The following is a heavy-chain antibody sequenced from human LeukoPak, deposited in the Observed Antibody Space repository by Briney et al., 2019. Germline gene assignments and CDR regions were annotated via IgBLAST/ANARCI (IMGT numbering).Heavy chain of an antibody. CDR1: GFTFSSSA. V-gene: IGHV3-30*04. D-gene: IGHD2-2*02. J-gene: IGHJ5*02. CDR2: ISYDGSNK. CDR3: AGRSVPAAIGSWFDP. Sequence: PGRSLRLSCAASGFTFSSSAMHWVPQAPGKGVEWVSVISYDGSNKYYADSVKGPFTISRDNSKNTLYLQMNSLRAEDAAVYYCAGRSVPAAIGSWFDPWGQGTLVTVSS.